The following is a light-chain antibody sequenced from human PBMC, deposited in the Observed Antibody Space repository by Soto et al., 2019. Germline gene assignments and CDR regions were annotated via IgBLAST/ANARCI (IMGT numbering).Light chain of an antibody. J-gene: IGKJ4*01. CDR3: QQYNNWPLT. CDR2: AAS. V-gene: IGKV3D-15*01. CDR1: QSFRSN. Sequence: EIVMTQSPATLSVSPGERATLSCRASQSFRSNLAWYQQKPGQAPRLLIYAASTRATGIPARFSGSGSGTEFTLTLSSLQSEDFAVYYCQQYNNWPLTFGGGTKVEIK.